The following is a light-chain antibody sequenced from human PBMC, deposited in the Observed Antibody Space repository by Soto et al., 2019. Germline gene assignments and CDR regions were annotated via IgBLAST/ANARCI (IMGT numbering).Light chain of an antibody. Sequence: QSALTQPASVSGSPGQSITISCTGNSNDVGGYNYVSWYQQLPGKASILMIYDVSNRPSGVSNRFSGSKSGNTASLTISGLQAEDEADYYCSSYTSSSTLYVFGTGTKVTVL. CDR3: SSYTSSSTLYV. V-gene: IGLV2-14*01. CDR1: SNDVGGYNY. J-gene: IGLJ1*01. CDR2: DVS.